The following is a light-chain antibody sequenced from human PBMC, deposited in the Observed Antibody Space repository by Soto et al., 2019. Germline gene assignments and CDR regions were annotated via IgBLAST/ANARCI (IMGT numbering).Light chain of an antibody. J-gene: IGKJ5*01. CDR1: QSVVTSY. V-gene: IGKV3-20*01. CDR2: GAS. CDR3: QQYDNSPIT. Sequence: EVVLTQSPGTLSLSAGEGATLSCGASQSVVTSYLAWYQQKPGQAPRLLIYGASSRATGIPDRFSGSGSGTDFTLTISRLEPEDFAVYYCQQYDNSPITFGQGTRLEIK.